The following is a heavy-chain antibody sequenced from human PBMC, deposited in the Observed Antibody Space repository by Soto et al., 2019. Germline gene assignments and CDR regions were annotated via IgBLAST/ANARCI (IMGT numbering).Heavy chain of an antibody. V-gene: IGHV3-33*01. Sequence: QVQLVESGGGVVQPGRSLRLSCVASRFTFSSYGMHWVRQAPGKGLEWVAVIWYDGSKVYYADSVKGRFTISRDNSKNTLYVQMNSLRAEDTAVYYCARTGGSTAYGMDVWGQGTTVTVSS. J-gene: IGHJ6*02. D-gene: IGHD2-15*01. CDR3: ARTGGSTAYGMDV. CDR1: RFTFSSYG. CDR2: IWYDGSKV.